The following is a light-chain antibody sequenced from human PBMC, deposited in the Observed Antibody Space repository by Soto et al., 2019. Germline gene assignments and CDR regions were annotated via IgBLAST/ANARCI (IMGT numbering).Light chain of an antibody. V-gene: IGKV2-28*01. J-gene: IGKJ4*01. CDR1: QSLLHSNGYNY. Sequence: IVMTQSPISLPVTPGEPASISCRSSQSLLHSNGYNYLDWYLQKPGQSPHLLLYLGSSRASGVPDRFSGSGPGTEFTLRISRVEAEDVGVYYCMQALQTPLTFGGGTRVEIK. CDR3: MQALQTPLT. CDR2: LGS.